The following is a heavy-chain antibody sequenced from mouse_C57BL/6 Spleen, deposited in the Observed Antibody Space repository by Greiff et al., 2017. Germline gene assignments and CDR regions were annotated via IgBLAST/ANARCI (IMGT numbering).Heavy chain of an antibody. CDR2: ISDGGSYT. CDR3: AGDPASFDY. CDR1: GFTFSSYA. Sequence: EVRLVESGGGLVKPGGSLKLSCAASGFTFSSYAMSWVRQTPEKRLEWVATISDGGSYTYSPDNVKGRLTISRNNDKNNLYLQMSHLKSEDAAMYYCAGDPASFDYWGQGTTPTAAS. V-gene: IGHV5-4*01. J-gene: IGHJ2*01.